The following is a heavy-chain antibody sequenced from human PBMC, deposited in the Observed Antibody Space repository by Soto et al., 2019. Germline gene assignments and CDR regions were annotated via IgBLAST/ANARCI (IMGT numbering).Heavy chain of an antibody. V-gene: IGHV3-7*05. CDR3: AAWPRSSWFDY. Sequence: SGGSLRLSCVGSGFTFSTYWMGWVCQVPGTGLEWVANIKSDGSEKSYVDSVKGRFTISRDNAGNSLYLQMNSLRAEDTAVYYCAAWPRSSWFDYWGQGTLVTVSS. CDR1: GFTFSTYW. D-gene: IGHD2-2*01. J-gene: IGHJ4*02. CDR2: IKSDGSEK.